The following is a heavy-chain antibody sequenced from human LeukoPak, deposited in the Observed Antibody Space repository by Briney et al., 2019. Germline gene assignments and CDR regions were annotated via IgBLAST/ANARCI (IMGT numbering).Heavy chain of an antibody. D-gene: IGHD2-15*01. J-gene: IGHJ4*02. CDR1: GYTFTSYY. CDR3: ARDKCSGGSCYPIDY. CDR2: INPSGGST. V-gene: IGHV1-46*01. Sequence: ASVKVSCKASGYTFTSYYMYWVRQAPGQGLEWMGIINPSGGSTSYAQKFQGRVTMTRDTSTSTVYMGLSSLRSEDTAVYYCARDKCSGGSCYPIDYWGQGTLVTVSS.